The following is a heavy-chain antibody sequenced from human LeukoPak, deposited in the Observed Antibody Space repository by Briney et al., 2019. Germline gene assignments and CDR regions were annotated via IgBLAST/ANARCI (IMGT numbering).Heavy chain of an antibody. CDR2: IYSGGST. Sequence: GGSLRLSCAASGFTVSSNYMSWVRQAPGKGLEWVSVIYSGGSTYYADSVKGRFTISRDNSKNTLYLQMNSLRAEDTAVYYCARGIGSGYDWVPYWYYYYGMDVWGQGTTVTVSS. D-gene: IGHD5-12*01. J-gene: IGHJ6*02. V-gene: IGHV3-66*01. CDR1: GFTVSSNY. CDR3: ARGIGSGYDWVPYWYYYYGMDV.